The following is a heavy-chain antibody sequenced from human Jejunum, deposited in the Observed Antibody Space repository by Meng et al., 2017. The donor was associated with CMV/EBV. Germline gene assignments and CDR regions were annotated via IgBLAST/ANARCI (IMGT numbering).Heavy chain of an antibody. D-gene: IGHD5/OR15-5a*01. CDR3: AKSVSEGLDI. Sequence: CAASGFTFSRYAMHWVRQSPVRGLEWVAFIRHDGSYNSYADSAKGRFTVSRDNSKNTLYLQMNSLRAEDTALYYCAKSVSEGLDIWGQGTMVTVSS. J-gene: IGHJ3*02. V-gene: IGHV3-30*02. CDR2: IRHDGSYN. CDR1: GFTFSRYA.